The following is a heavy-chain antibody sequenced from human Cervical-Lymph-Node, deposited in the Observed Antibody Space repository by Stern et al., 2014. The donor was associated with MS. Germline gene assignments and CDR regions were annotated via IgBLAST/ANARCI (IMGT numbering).Heavy chain of an antibody. CDR2: VYYSGIT. D-gene: IGHD4-11*01. CDR3: ARGVTAVTNYVPNWCFDL. J-gene: IGHJ2*01. Sequence: QLQLQESGPGLVKPSETLSLTCTVSGGSITNRDYWGWIRQSPGKGLEWIGSVYYSGITYYRPSLKSRATISIDTSKNHFSLKLTPGTATDTAVYFCARGVTAVTNYVPNWCFDLWGRGTLVTISS. CDR1: GGSITNRDY. V-gene: IGHV4-39*02.